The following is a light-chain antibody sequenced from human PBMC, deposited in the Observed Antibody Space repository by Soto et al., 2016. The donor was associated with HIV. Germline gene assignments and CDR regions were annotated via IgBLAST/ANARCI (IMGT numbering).Light chain of an antibody. Sequence: SYVLTQPPSVSVAPGKTATITCEGTNIGSKSVHWYRQKPGQAPVLFVYDDTDRPSGIPERFSGSKSGNTATLTISRVEAGDEADYCCQVWHRGSDPPLVFGGGTKVTVL. CDR3: QVWHRGSDPPLV. CDR1: NIGSKS. J-gene: IGLJ2*01. CDR2: DDT. V-gene: IGLV3-21*03.